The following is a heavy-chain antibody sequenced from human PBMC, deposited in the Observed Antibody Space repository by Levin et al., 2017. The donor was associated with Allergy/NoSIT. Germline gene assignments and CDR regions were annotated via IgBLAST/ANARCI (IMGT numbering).Heavy chain of an antibody. CDR2: ISAYNGNT. CDR3: ARDRSSDVDTAMSGGVDY. Sequence: ASVKVSCKASGYTFTSYGISWVRQAPGQGLEWMGWISAYNGNTNYAQKLQGRVTMTTDTSTSTAYMELRSLRSDDTAVYYCARDRSSDVDTAMSGGVDYWGQGTLVTVSS. V-gene: IGHV1-18*01. CDR1: GYTFTSYG. D-gene: IGHD5-18*01. J-gene: IGHJ4*02.